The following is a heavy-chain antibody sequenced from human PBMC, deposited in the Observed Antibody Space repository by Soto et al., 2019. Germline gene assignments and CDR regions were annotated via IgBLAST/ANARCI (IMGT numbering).Heavy chain of an antibody. CDR1: GGTFSSYA. D-gene: IGHD1-26*01. CDR3: ARDLNSGSYYVFDY. CDR2: IIPIFGTA. V-gene: IGHV1-69*13. J-gene: IGHJ4*02. Sequence: SVKGSCKASGGTFSSYAISWARQAPGQGLEWMGGIIPIFGTANYAQKFQGRVTITADESTSTAYMELSSLRSEDTAVYYCARDLNSGSYYVFDYWGQGTLVTVSS.